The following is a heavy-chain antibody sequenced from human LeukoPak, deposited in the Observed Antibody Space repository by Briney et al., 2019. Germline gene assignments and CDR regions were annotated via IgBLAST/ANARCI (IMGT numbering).Heavy chain of an antibody. CDR1: GGTFSTHA. CDR3: AKVRGSDAFEL. V-gene: IGHV1-69*11. D-gene: IGHD3-10*01. Sequence: SVKVSCKAPGGTFSTHASTGVRQAPGQGLEWMGRIIPILSQTNYALKFRGRFTITADESTNTAYMELSSLKSEDTAVYFCAKVRGSDAFELLGQGTMVTVSS. CDR2: IIPILSQT. J-gene: IGHJ3*01.